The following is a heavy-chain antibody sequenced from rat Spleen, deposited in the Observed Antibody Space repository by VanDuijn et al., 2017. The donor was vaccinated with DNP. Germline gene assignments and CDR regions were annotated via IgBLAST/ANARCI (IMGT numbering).Heavy chain of an antibody. CDR2: ITYSGDT. D-gene: IGHD4-3*01. Sequence: EVQLQESGPGLVKPSQSLSLTCSVTGYSITNNYWGWVRKFPGNKMEWVGHITYSGDTSYNPSLRSRISITRETSKNQFFLHLNSVTTEDTATDYCARQNIVRDWFFDFWGPGTMVTVSS. CDR3: ARQNIVRDWFFDF. J-gene: IGHJ1*01. CDR1: GYSITNNY. V-gene: IGHV3-1*01.